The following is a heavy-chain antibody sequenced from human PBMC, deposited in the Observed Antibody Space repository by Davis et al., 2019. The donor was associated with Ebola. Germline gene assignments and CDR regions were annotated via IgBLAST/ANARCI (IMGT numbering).Heavy chain of an antibody. J-gene: IGHJ4*02. CDR3: ARCKFEQLAVIDN. Sequence: GESLKISCKGSGYSFSNYWITWVRQMPGKGLEWMGRIDPSDSYTKYNPSFQGHVTISADKSISTVYLQWSSLKASDTAMYYCARCKFEQLAVIDNWGQGTLVTVSS. V-gene: IGHV5-10-1*01. D-gene: IGHD6-13*01. CDR2: IDPSDSYT. CDR1: GYSFSNYW.